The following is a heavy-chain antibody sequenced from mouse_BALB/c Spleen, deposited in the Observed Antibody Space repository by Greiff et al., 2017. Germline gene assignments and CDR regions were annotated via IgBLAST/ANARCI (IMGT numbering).Heavy chain of an antibody. CDR2: INPSNGRT. Sequence: QVQLQQPGAELVKPGASVKLSCKASGYTFTSYWMHWVKQRPGQGLEWIGEINPSNGRTNYNEKFKSKATLTVDKSSSTAYMQLSSLTSEDSAVYYCARSITTVVATRDYWGQGTTLTVSS. V-gene: IGHV1S81*02. CDR1: GYTFTSYW. CDR3: ARSITTVVATRDY. J-gene: IGHJ2*01. D-gene: IGHD1-1*01.